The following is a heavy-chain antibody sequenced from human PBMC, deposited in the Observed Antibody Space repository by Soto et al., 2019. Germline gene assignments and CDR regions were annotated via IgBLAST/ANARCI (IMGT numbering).Heavy chain of an antibody. V-gene: IGHV3-49*03. J-gene: IGHJ4*02. Sequence: GGSLRLSCTASGFTFGAYAMSWFRQAPGKGLEWVGFIRSKAYGGTTEYAASVKGRFTISRDDSKSIAYLQMNSLKTEDTAVYYCTRDGVVVVTAIIYWGQGTLVTVSS. CDR1: GFTFGAYA. D-gene: IGHD2-21*02. CDR2: IRSKAYGGTT. CDR3: TRDGVVVVTAIIY.